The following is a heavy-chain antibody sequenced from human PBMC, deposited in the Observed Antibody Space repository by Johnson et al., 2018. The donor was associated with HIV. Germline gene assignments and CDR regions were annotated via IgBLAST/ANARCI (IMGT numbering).Heavy chain of an antibody. J-gene: IGHJ3*01. V-gene: IGHV3-30*02. Sequence: QVQLVESGGGVVQPGGSLRLSCAASGFTFSNYGMHWVRQAPGKGLEWVAFIRYDESNKYYGDSVKGRFTISRDNSKNTLYLQMNRLRAEDTAVYYCARSMRGAFDVWGQGTMVTVSS. CDR2: IRYDESNK. D-gene: IGHD3-10*01. CDR1: GFTFSNYG. CDR3: ARSMRGAFDV.